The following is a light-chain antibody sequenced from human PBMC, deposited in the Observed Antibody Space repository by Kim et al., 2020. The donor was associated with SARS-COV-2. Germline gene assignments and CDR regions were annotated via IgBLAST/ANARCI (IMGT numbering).Light chain of an antibody. CDR3: QQYGSSLVT. Sequence: EIVLTQSPGTLSLSPGERATLSCRASQSVSSNFLAWYHHKPGQAPRLLIYGASSRAIGIPDRFSGSGSGTDFTLTISRLEPEDFAVYYCQQYGSSLVTFGQGTNLEI. V-gene: IGKV3-20*01. CDR2: GAS. J-gene: IGKJ2*01. CDR1: QSVSSNF.